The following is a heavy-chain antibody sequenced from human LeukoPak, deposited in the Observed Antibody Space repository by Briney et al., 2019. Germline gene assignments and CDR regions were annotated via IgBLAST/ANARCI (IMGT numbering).Heavy chain of an antibody. J-gene: IGHJ4*02. CDR2: ISASGGST. D-gene: IGHD3-22*01. Sequence: GGSLRLSCAASGFTFNTYTMNWVRQAPGKGLEWVSVISASGGSTYYADSVKGRFTISRDNSKNTLYLQMNSLRAEDSAVYYCAKGSHYYDSSGYYTHWGQGTLVTVSS. CDR1: GFTFNTYT. V-gene: IGHV3-23*01. CDR3: AKGSHYYDSSGYYTH.